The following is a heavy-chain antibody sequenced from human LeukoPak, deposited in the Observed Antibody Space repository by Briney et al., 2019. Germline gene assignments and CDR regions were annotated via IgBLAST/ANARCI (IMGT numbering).Heavy chain of an antibody. CDR3: ARGPVLRFLEWLFGFDY. Sequence: ASVKVSCKASGYTFTSYAMNWVRQAPGQGLEWMGWINTNTGNPTYAQGFTGRFVFSLDTSVSTAYLQISSLKAEDTAVYYCARGPVLRFLEWLFGFDYWGQGTLVTVSS. V-gene: IGHV7-4-1*02. CDR1: GYTFTSYA. CDR2: INTNTGNP. D-gene: IGHD3-3*01. J-gene: IGHJ4*02.